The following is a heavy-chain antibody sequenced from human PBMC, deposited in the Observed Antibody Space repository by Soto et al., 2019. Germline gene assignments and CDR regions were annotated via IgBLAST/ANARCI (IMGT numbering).Heavy chain of an antibody. CDR3: ARTYGSNSHFDY. D-gene: IGHD4-17*01. V-gene: IGHV3-74*01. Sequence: EVQLVESGGGLVQPGGSLRLSCAASGFTFSSYWMHWVRQAPGKGLVWVSRIHSDGGTTTYADSVKGRFTMSRDNAKNKLYLQMNSLRAEDTAVYYCARTYGSNSHFDYWGQGTLVTVSS. CDR2: IHSDGGTT. CDR1: GFTFSSYW. J-gene: IGHJ4*02.